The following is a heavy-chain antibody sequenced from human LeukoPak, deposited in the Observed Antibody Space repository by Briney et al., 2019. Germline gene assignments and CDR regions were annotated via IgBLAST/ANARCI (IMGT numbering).Heavy chain of an antibody. Sequence: GASLRLSCAASGFTFSSYAMSWVRQAPGKGLEWVSAISGSGGSTYYADSMKGRFTISRDNSKNTLYLQMNSLRAEDTAVYYCAKSRILRYFDWAGDYWGQGTLVTVSS. CDR2: ISGSGGST. CDR3: AKSRILRYFDWAGDY. V-gene: IGHV3-23*01. D-gene: IGHD3-9*01. J-gene: IGHJ4*02. CDR1: GFTFSSYA.